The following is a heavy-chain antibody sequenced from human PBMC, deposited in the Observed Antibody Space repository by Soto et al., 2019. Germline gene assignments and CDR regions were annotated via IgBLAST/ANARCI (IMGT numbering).Heavy chain of an antibody. CDR2: ISGFGGSS. V-gene: IGHV3-23*01. Sequence: GGSLRLSCAASGFTFSSYAMSWVRQAPGKGLEWVSAISGFGGSSYYADSVKGRFTISRDNSKNTLYLQMNSLRAEDTAVYYCAKDPSDIVVVPAAIGGQVTLVTVSS. CDR1: GFTFSSYA. CDR3: AKDPSDIVVVPAAI. J-gene: IGHJ4*02. D-gene: IGHD2-2*02.